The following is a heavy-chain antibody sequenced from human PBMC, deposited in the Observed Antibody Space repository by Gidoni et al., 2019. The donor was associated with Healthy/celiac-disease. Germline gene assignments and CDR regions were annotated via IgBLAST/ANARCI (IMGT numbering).Heavy chain of an antibody. CDR2: IYYSGST. J-gene: IGHJ4*02. CDR1: GRSISRGIYY. CDR3: ARDTPYASGAVYFDY. Sequence: QVQLQAPGPGLVKPSQTLSLTCTVSGRSISRGIYYWSWIRQHPGKGLEWIGYIYYSGSTYYNPSLKSRVIISVDTSKNQFSLKLTSVTAADTAVYYCARDTPYASGAVYFDYWGQGTLVTVSS. V-gene: IGHV4-31*03. D-gene: IGHD3-10*01.